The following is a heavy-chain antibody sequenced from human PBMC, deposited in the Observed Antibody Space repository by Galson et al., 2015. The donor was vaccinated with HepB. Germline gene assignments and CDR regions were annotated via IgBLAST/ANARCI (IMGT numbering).Heavy chain of an antibody. J-gene: IGHJ4*02. V-gene: IGHV5-51*01. CDR2: IYPGDSEI. D-gene: IGHD1-1*01. Sequence: QSGAEVKKPGESLKISCKGSGYSFTSHWIGWVRQMPGKGLECMGIIYPGDSEIRYSPSFQGQVTISADKSISTAYLHWTSLKASDTAMYYCARVHNPASTVDLIDYLGQGTLVTVSS. CDR1: GYSFTSHW. CDR3: ARVHNPASTVDLIDY.